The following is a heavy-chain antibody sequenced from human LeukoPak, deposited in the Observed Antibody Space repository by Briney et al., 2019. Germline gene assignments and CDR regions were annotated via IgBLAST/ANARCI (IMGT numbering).Heavy chain of an antibody. CDR1: GGSVSSGAYY. J-gene: IGHJ4*02. V-gene: IGHV4-31*03. Sequence: SETLSLTCTVSGGSVSSGAYYWSWIRQHPGKGLEWIGYISYSGNTYYNPSLRSRASISADTPKSQFSPKLSSTTAADTAVYYCARATVATPSEFDYWGQGTLVTVSS. CDR2: ISYSGNT. CDR3: ARATVATPSEFDY. D-gene: IGHD4-17*01.